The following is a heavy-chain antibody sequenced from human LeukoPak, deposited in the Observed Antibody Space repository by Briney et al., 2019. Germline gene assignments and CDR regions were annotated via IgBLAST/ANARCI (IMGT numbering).Heavy chain of an antibody. J-gene: IGHJ5*02. V-gene: IGHV4-39*01. Sequence: NSSETLSLTCTVPGGSILDSTYYWAWIRQPPGKGLEWIATIFYTGNTHYNPSLESRVTMSVDTVKNQFSLNLNSVTAADTAVYYCARQSSGYYYGWFDPWGQGTLVTVSS. CDR1: GGSILDSTYY. CDR3: ARQSSGYYYGWFDP. D-gene: IGHD3-22*01. CDR2: IFYTGNT.